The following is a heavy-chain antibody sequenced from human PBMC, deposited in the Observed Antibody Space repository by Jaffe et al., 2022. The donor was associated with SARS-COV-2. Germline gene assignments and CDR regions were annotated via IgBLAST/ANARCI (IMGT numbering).Heavy chain of an antibody. V-gene: IGHV4-59*01. J-gene: IGHJ4*02. CDR2: VYDGGST. D-gene: IGHD3-9*01. CDR1: GGSINNYY. CDR3: ARSETTGFYY. Sequence: QVQLRESGPGLVKPSETLSLTCTVSGGSINNYYWNWLRQPPGKELEWIGYVYDGGSTSYNPSLKSRVTISVDTSTNQLSLKLTSVTAADTAVYYCARSETTGFYYWGQGTRVTVSS.